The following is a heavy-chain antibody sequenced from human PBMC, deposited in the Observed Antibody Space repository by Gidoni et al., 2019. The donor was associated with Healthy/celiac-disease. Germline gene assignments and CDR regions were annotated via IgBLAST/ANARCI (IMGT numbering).Heavy chain of an antibody. CDR3: ARRPELNSYYYYYGMDV. CDR1: GGSVGSGSYY. CDR2: IYYSGST. V-gene: IGHV4-61*01. J-gene: IGHJ6*02. D-gene: IGHD1-20*01. Sequence: QVQLQESGPGLVKPSETLSLTCTVSGGSVGSGSYYWSWIRQPPGKGLEWIGYIYYSGSTNYNPSLKSRVTISVDTSKNQFSLKLSSVTAADTAVYYCARRPELNSYYYYYGMDVWGQGTTVTVSS.